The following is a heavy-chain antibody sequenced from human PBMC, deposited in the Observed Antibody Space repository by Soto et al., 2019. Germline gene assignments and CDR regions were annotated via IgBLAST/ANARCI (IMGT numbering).Heavy chain of an antibody. J-gene: IGHJ3*02. D-gene: IGHD7-27*01. CDR3: ARPILGIEAWYDAFDI. Sequence: ASVKVSCKASGGTFSSYAISWVRQAPGQGLEWMGGIIPIFGTANYAQKFQGRVTITADESTSTAYMELSSLRSEDTAVYYCARPILGIEAWYDAFDIWGQGTMVTVSS. CDR1: GGTFSSYA. CDR2: IIPIFGTA. V-gene: IGHV1-69*13.